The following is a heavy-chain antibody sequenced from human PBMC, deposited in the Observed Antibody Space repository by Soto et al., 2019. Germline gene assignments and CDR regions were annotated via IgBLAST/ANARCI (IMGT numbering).Heavy chain of an antibody. V-gene: IGHV3-23*01. CDR1: GFTFSSSA. CDR3: AKQGPGY. Sequence: GGSLRLSCAASGFTFSSSAMTWVRQAPGEGLEWVSSITSVGGSTFYADSVKGRFTITRDNSKNTLYLQMNSLRAEDTAVYYCAKQGPGYWGQGTLVTVSS. J-gene: IGHJ4*02. CDR2: ITSVGGST.